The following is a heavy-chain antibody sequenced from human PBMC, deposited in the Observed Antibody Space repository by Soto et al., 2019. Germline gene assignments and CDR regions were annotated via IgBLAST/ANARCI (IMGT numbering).Heavy chain of an antibody. CDR2: ISSNGVGT. J-gene: IGHJ6*03. CDR1: GFTLSGYA. CDR3: ARRARPDFYYMDV. V-gene: IGHV3-64*01. Sequence: EVQLAESGGGLAQPGGSLRLSCAASGFTLSGYAMDWVRQAGGKGLEYVSGISSNGVGTYYANSVQGRFTTSSDNSKNTVYLQMGSLRPEDVAVYYCARRARPDFYYMDVWGKGTTVTVS. D-gene: IGHD6-6*01.